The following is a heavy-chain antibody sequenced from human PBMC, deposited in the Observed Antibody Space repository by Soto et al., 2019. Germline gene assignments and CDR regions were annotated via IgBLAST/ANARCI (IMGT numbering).Heavy chain of an antibody. J-gene: IGHJ6*02. CDR2: IIPIFGTA. D-gene: IGHD1-26*01. CDR3: ASKWELPQESYYYYGMDV. CDR1: GGTFSSYA. V-gene: IGHV1-69*13. Sequence: SVKVSCKASGGTFSSYAISWVRQAPGQGLEWMGGIIPIFGTANYAQKFQGRVTITADESTSTAYMELSSLRSEDTAVYYCASKWELPQESYYYYGMDVWGQGTTVTVSS.